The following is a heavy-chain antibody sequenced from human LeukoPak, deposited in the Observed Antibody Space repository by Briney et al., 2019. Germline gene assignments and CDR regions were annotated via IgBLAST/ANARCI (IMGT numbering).Heavy chain of an antibody. Sequence: GGSLRLSCAASGFTLSSYEMNWVRQAPGKGLEGVSYISSSGSTIYYADSVKGRFTISRDNAKNSLYLQMNSLRAEDTAVYYCARDQPETTVTTRSAFDIWGQGTMVTVSS. V-gene: IGHV3-48*03. CDR2: ISSSGSTI. J-gene: IGHJ3*02. CDR3: ARDQPETTVTTRSAFDI. D-gene: IGHD4-17*01. CDR1: GFTLSSYE.